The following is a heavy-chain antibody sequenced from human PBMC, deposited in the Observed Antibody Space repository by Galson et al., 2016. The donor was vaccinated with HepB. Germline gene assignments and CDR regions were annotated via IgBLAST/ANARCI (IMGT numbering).Heavy chain of an antibody. V-gene: IGHV3-33*01. CDR2: AWNDGNQK. J-gene: IGHJ5*01. CDR1: GFGFSTYF. CDR3: VRVEGCNSCQSGGFDS. Sequence: SLRLSCAASGFGFSTYFMHWVRQAPGKGLEWVAIAWNDGNQKYYGDSVKGRVTISRDNSKNTLYLQRNSLRADYTAGYYCVRVEGCNSCQSGGFDSWGQGTLVTVSS. D-gene: IGHD2-2*01.